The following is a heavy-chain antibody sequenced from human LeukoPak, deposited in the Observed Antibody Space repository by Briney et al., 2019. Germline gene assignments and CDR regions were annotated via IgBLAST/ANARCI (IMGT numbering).Heavy chain of an antibody. CDR1: GFTFSSYA. Sequence: GGSLRLSCAASGFTFSSYAMHWVRQAPGKGLEWVAVISYDGSNKYYADSVKGRFTISRDNSKNTLYLQMNSLRAEDTAVYYCARESLETYYYDSSGYSPLGYWGQGILVTVSS. V-gene: IGHV3-30-3*01. CDR2: ISYDGSNK. D-gene: IGHD3-22*01. CDR3: ARESLETYYYDSSGYSPLGY. J-gene: IGHJ4*02.